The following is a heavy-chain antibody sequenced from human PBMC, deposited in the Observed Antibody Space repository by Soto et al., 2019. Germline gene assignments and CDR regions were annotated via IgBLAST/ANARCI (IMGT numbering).Heavy chain of an antibody. J-gene: IGHJ4*02. D-gene: IGHD6-13*01. Sequence: QVQLVQSGAEVKKPGSSVKVSCKASGGTFSSYAISWVRQAPGQGLEWMGGIIPIFGTANYAQKFQGRVTIXAXXSTSTAYMELGSLRSEDTAVYYCARVAAGPISCDCWGQGTLVTVSS. CDR3: ARVAAGPISCDC. CDR2: IIPIFGTA. CDR1: GGTFSSYA. V-gene: IGHV1-69*12.